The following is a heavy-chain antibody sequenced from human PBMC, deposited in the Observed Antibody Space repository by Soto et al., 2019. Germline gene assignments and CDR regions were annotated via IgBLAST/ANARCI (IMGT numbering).Heavy chain of an antibody. V-gene: IGHV3-11*05. Sequence: QVQLVESGGGLVKPGGSLRLSCAASGFTFSDYYMSWIRQAPGKGLEWVSYISNSGTYTNYADSVKGRFTISRDNAKNSLYLQMSSLRAEDTAVYYCARGVYYYDSSGYLGYWGQGTLVTVSS. CDR2: ISNSGTYT. CDR3: ARGVYYYDSSGYLGY. D-gene: IGHD3-22*01. J-gene: IGHJ4*02. CDR1: GFTFSDYY.